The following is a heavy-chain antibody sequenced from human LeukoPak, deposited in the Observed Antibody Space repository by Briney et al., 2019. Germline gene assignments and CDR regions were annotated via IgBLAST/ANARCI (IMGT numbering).Heavy chain of an antibody. CDR3: ARDDSSGYAAFNI. V-gene: IGHV1-69*05. J-gene: IGHJ3*02. CDR1: GGTFSSYA. CDR2: IIPIFGTA. D-gene: IGHD3-22*01. Sequence: SVKVSCKASGGTFSSYAISWVRQAPGQGLEWMGGIIPIFGTANYAQKFQGRVTIATDESTSTAYMELSSLRSEDTAVYYCARDDSSGYAAFNIWGQGTMVTVSS.